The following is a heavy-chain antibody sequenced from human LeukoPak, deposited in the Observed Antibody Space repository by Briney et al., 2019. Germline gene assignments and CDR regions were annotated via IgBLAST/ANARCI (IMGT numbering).Heavy chain of an antibody. J-gene: IGHJ4*02. CDR3: ATGEFLEWLPFDY. CDR1: GYTLTELS. V-gene: IGHV1-24*01. CDR2: FDPEDRET. Sequence: ASVKVCCKVSGYTLTELSMHCVLQAPGKGLEWMGGFDPEDRETIYAQKFQGRVTMTEDTATDTAYMELSRLRSEDTAVYYCATGEFLEWLPFDYWGQGTLVTVSS. D-gene: IGHD3-3*01.